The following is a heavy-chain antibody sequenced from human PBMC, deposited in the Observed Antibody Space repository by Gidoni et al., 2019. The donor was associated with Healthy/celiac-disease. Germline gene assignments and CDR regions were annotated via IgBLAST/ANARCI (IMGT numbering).Heavy chain of an antibody. CDR2: IWYDGSNK. CDR1: GFPFISYG. J-gene: IGHJ6*02. CDR3: ARDQCASGGSCYFYYYGMDV. D-gene: IGHD2-15*01. Sequence: QVQLVESGGGVVQPGRSLRLSCAASGFPFISYGTPWVRQAPGKGLEWVAVIWYDGSNKYYADSVKGRFTISRDNSKNTLYLQMNSLRAEDTAVYYCARDQCASGGSCYFYYYGMDVWGQGTTVTVSS. V-gene: IGHV3-33*01.